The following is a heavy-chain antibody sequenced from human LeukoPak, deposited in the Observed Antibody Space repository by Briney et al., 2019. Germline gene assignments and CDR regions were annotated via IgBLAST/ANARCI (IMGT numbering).Heavy chain of an antibody. CDR1: GGSISSSSYY. J-gene: IGHJ4*02. CDR2: IYYSGST. Sequence: SETLSLTCTVSGGSISSSSYYWGWIRQPPGKGLEWIGSIYYSGSTYYNPSLKSRVTISVDTSKNQFSLKLRSVTAADTAVYYCARGGQWLVQENYFDYWGQGTLVTVSS. V-gene: IGHV4-39*01. D-gene: IGHD6-19*01. CDR3: ARGGQWLVQENYFDY.